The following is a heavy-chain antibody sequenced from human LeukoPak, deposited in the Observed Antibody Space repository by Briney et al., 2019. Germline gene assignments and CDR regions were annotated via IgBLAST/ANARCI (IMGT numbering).Heavy chain of an antibody. Sequence: GRSLRLSCAASGFTFSSYAMHWVRQAPGKGLEWVADISYNGSNKYYADSVKGRFTISRDNSKNTLYLQMNSLRAEDTAVYYCARDSSYSSGWEPFDYWGQGTLVTASS. D-gene: IGHD6-19*01. V-gene: IGHV3-30-3*01. CDR2: ISYNGSNK. CDR1: GFTFSSYA. J-gene: IGHJ4*02. CDR3: ARDSSYSSGWEPFDY.